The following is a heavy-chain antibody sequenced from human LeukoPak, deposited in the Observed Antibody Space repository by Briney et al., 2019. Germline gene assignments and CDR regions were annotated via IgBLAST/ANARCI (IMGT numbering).Heavy chain of an antibody. D-gene: IGHD3-10*01. CDR2: IIPIFGTA. J-gene: IGHJ5*02. CDR3: ARDREYYGSGSYYIP. V-gene: IGHV1-69*13. CDR1: GGTFSSYA. Sequence: ASVKVSCKASGGTFSSYAISWVRQAPGQGLEWMGGIIPIFGTANYAQKFQGRVTITADESTSTAYMELSSLRSEDTAVYYCARDREYYGSGSYYIPWGQGTLVTVSS.